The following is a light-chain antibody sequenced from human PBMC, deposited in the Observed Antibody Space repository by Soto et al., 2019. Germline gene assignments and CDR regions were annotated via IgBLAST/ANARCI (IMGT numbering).Light chain of an antibody. CDR2: DAY. J-gene: IGKJ2*02. V-gene: IGKV3-11*01. CDR1: QTVDRY. CDR3: PQRGKWPST. Sequence: EVVLTQSPDTLSLSPGETGTLACWSSQTVDRYVAWYQQKVGQAPRLLIYDAYTRATGVGARFTGSGSATDFSLTITSLEPEDFAVYYCPQRGKWPSTFGPGTKVDI.